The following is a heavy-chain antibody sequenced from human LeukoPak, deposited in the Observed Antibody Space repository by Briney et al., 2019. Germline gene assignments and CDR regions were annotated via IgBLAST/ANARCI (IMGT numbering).Heavy chain of an antibody. V-gene: IGHV4-31*03. Sequence: SETLSLTCTVSGGSISSGGYYWSWIRQHPGKGLEWIGYIYYGGSTYYNPSLKSRVTISVDTSKNQFSLKLSSVTAADTAVYYCAGYYDSSGYLDFDYWGQGTLVTVSS. CDR3: AGYYDSSGYLDFDY. CDR1: GGSISSGGYY. J-gene: IGHJ4*02. CDR2: IYYGGST. D-gene: IGHD3-22*01.